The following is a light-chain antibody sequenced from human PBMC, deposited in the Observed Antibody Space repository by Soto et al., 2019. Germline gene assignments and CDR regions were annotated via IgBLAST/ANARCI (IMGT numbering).Light chain of an antibody. CDR3: SAWDNSLNGYV. V-gene: IGLV1-44*01. CDR1: SSNIGSNT. Sequence: QSVLTQPLSVSASPGQWVTISCSGGSSNIGSNTVAWYQHLPGTAPPRLIFTAGQRPSGVPGRFSGSKSGTSASLAISGLQSEDEGDYYCSAWDNSLNGYVFGPGTKLTVL. J-gene: IGLJ1*01. CDR2: TAG.